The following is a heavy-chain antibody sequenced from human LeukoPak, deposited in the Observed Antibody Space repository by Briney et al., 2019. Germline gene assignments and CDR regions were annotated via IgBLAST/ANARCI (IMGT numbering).Heavy chain of an antibody. V-gene: IGHV3-48*04. CDR2: IDSSGSNR. Sequence: GGSLRLSCAASGFTFSSYGMHWVRQAPGKGLEWVSYIDSSGSNRYYADSVKGRFTISRDNAKNAMYLQMNSLRAEDTAVYYCARDHYSSGWYYFDYWGQGALVTVSS. CDR3: ARDHYSSGWYYFDY. J-gene: IGHJ4*02. CDR1: GFTFSSYG. D-gene: IGHD6-19*01.